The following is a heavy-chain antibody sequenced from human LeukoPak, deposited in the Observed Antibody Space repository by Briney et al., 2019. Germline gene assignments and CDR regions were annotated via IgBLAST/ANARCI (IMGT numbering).Heavy chain of an antibody. CDR2: IYYSGST. CDR3: AREVPAALNYFDY. V-gene: IGHV4-59*01. J-gene: IGHJ4*02. Sequence: SETLSLTCTVSGGSISSYYWSWIRQPPGKGLEWIGYIYYSGSTNYNPSLKSRVTISVDTSKNQFSLKLSSVTAADTAVYYCAREVPAALNYFDYWGQGTLVTVSS. D-gene: IGHD2-2*01. CDR1: GGSISSYY.